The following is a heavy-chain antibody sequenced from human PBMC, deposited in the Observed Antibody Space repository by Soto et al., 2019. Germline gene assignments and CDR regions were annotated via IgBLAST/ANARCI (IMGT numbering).Heavy chain of an antibody. D-gene: IGHD6-13*01. V-gene: IGHV1-3*01. CDR3: AREILSSSWDYYYYYGMDV. CDR1: GYTFTSYA. J-gene: IGHJ6*02. Sequence: ASVKVSCKASGYTFTSYAMHWVRQAPGQRLEWMGWINAGNGNTKYSQKFQGRVTITRDTSASTAYMELSSLRSEDTAVYYCAREILSSSWDYYYYYGMDVWGQGTTVTVS. CDR2: INAGNGNT.